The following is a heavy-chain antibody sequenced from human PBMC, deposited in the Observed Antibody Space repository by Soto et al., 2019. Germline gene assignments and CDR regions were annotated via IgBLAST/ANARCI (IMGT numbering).Heavy chain of an antibody. V-gene: IGHV3-53*01. CDR3: ASLWSYRNIFHY. CDR2: IYSGGST. D-gene: IGHD4-4*01. CDR1: GFTVSSNY. J-gene: IGHJ4*02. Sequence: PRGVLRLSCAASGFTVSSNYMSWVRQAPGKGLEWVSVIYSGGSTYYADSVKGRFTISRDNSKNTLYLQMNSLRAEDTAVYYCASLWSYRNIFHYGGKGTLVPVS.